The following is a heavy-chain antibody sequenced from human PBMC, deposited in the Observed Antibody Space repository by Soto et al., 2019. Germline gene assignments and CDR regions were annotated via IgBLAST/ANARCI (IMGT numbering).Heavy chain of an antibody. Sequence: PGGSLRLSCAASGFTFNSYAMNWVRQAPGKGLAWVSAIGTDGNTYYANSVKGRFTISRDNSRTTLYLQMNSLRVEDTALYYCVRKYPGTRSFDYWGQGTLATFYS. D-gene: IGHD2-2*01. V-gene: IGHV3-23*01. J-gene: IGHJ4*01. CDR1: GFTFNSYA. CDR3: VRKYPGTRSFDY. CDR2: IGTDGNT.